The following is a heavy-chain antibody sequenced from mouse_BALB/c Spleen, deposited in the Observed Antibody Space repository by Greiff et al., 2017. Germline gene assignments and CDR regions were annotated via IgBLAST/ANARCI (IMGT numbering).Heavy chain of an antibody. D-gene: IGHD1-1*01. Sequence: QVQLKESGAELVKPGASVKLSCKASGFNIKDYYIHWVKQRPGQGLEWIGWIYPGDGSTKYNEKFKGKTTLTADKSSSTAYMLLSSLTSEDSAIYFCARDTTVVATDFDVWGAGTTVTVSS. CDR3: ARDTTVVATDFDV. CDR1: GFNIKDYY. V-gene: IGHV1S56*01. J-gene: IGHJ1*01. CDR2: IYPGDGST.